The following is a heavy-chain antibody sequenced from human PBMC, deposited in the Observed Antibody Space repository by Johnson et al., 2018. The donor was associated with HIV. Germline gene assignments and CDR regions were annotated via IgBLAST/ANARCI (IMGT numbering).Heavy chain of an antibody. Sequence: VQLVESGGGVVQPGRSLRLSCAASGFTFDDYAMHWVRQAPGKGLEWVSGISWNSGSIGYADSVKGRFTISRDNAKNSLYLQMNSLRAEDTALYYCAKGRMGASGSYNVWGQGTMVTVSS. J-gene: IGHJ3*01. CDR1: GFTFDDYA. CDR2: ISWNSGSI. V-gene: IGHV3-9*01. D-gene: IGHD1-26*01. CDR3: AKGRMGASGSYNV.